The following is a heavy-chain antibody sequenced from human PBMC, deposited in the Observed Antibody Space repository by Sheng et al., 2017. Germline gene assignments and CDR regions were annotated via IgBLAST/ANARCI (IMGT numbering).Heavy chain of an antibody. J-gene: IGHJ4*02. V-gene: IGHV1-69*05. CDR2: IIPIFGTA. CDR3: ATSREAYQLLCAFDY. Sequence: QVQLVQSGAEVKKPGSSVKVSCKASGGTFSSYAISWVRQAPGQGLEWMGGIIPIFGTANYAQKFQGRVTITTDESTSTAYMELSSLRSEDTAVYYCATSREAYQLLCAFDYWGQGTLVTVSS. D-gene: IGHD2-2*01. CDR1: GGTFSSYA.